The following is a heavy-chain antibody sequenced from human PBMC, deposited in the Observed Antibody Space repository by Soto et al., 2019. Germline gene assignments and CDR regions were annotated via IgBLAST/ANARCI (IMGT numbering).Heavy chain of an antibody. J-gene: IGHJ3*01. CDR2: ISGSGGST. V-gene: IGHV3-23*01. Sequence: GGSLRLSCAASGFTFSSYAMSWVRQAPGKGLEWVSAISGSGGSTYYADSVKGRFTISRDNSKNTLYLQMNSLKAEDTALYYCAKPLTGSTYAFDVWGQVTMVTVSS. CDR3: AKPLTGSTYAFDV. D-gene: IGHD1-7*01. CDR1: GFTFSSYA.